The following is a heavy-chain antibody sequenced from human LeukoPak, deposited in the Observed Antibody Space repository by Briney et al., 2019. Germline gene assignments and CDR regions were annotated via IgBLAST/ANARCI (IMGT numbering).Heavy chain of an antibody. V-gene: IGHV1-2*02. CDR3: ARGGNFDY. Sequence: ASVKVSCKASGYTFTDYYMHWVRQDPGQGLEWMGWVNPNSGGTKYAQKFQGRVTMTRDTSISTAYMELSSLRSDDTAVYYCARGGNFDYWGQGTLVTVSS. CDR1: GYTFTDYY. CDR2: VNPNSGGT. J-gene: IGHJ4*02.